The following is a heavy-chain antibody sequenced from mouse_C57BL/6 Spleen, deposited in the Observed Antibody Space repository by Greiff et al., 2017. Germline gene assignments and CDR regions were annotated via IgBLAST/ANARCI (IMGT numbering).Heavy chain of an antibody. CDR3: ARSTMVTYDFDD. CDR2: IDPSDSYT. V-gene: IGHV1-59*01. J-gene: IGHJ2*01. CDR1: GYTFTSYW. Sequence: QVQLQQPGAELVRPGTSVKLSCKASGYTFTSYWMRWVKQRPGQGLEWIGVIDPSDSYTNYNQKFKGKATLTVDTSSSTAYMQLSNLTSEDSAVYYCARSTMVTYDFDDWGKGTTLSVAS. D-gene: IGHD2-2*01.